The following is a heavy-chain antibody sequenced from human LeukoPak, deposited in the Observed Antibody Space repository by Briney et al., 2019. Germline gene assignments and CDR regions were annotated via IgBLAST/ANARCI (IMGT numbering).Heavy chain of an antibody. V-gene: IGHV3-74*01. CDR2: INSDGSST. Sequence: PGGSLRLSCAVSGFTFSSYWMHWVRQAPGKGLVWVSRINSDGSSTTHADSVKGRFTISRDNAKDTLYLRMNSLRAEDTAIYYCARVDINRIYDSSGYFPYYFDYWGQGTLVTVSS. D-gene: IGHD3-22*01. CDR1: GFTFSSYW. CDR3: ARVDINRIYDSSGYFPYYFDY. J-gene: IGHJ4*02.